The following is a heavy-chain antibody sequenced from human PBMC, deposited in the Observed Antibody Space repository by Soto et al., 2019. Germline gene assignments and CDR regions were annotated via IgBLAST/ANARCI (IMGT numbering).Heavy chain of an antibody. Sequence: SETLSLTCTVSGGSITTGGSYWSWIRQHPGKGLEWIGNIYHSGNTYYNPSLKSRLTVSVDTSKNHFSLMVDSVTAADTAVYYCARARFQVLYGKPYFDSWGQGTLVTVS. CDR2: IYHSGNT. CDR1: GGSITTGGSY. V-gene: IGHV4-31*03. CDR3: ARARFQVLYGKPYFDS. D-gene: IGHD2-2*02. J-gene: IGHJ4*02.